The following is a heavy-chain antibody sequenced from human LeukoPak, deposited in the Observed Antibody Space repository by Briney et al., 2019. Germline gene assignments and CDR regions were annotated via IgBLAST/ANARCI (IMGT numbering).Heavy chain of an antibody. CDR2: ISAYNGNT. CDR3: ARDLGYVWGSYRYTLNDY. CDR1: GYTFTSYG. Sequence: GASVKVSCKASGYTFTSYGISWVRQAPGQGLEWMGWISAYNGNTNYAQKLQGTVTMTTDTSTSTAYMELRSLRSDDTAVYYCARDLGYVWGSYRYTLNDYWGQGTLVTVSS. J-gene: IGHJ4*02. D-gene: IGHD3-16*02. V-gene: IGHV1-18*01.